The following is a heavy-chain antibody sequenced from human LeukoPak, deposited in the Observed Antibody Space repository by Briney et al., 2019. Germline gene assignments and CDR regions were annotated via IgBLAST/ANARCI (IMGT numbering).Heavy chain of an antibody. CDR1: GFTFDDYG. D-gene: IGHD4-17*01. CDR3: ARDSGGDYGLTVVDY. Sequence: GGSLRLSCAASGFTFDDYGMSWVRQAPGKGLVWVSRINSDGSSTSYADSVKGRFTISRDNAKNTLYLQMNSLRAEDTAVYYCARDSGGDYGLTVVDYWGQGTLVTVSS. V-gene: IGHV3-74*01. J-gene: IGHJ4*02. CDR2: INSDGSST.